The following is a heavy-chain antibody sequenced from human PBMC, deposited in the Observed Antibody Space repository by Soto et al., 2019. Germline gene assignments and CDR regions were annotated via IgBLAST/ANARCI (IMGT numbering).Heavy chain of an antibody. J-gene: IGHJ5*02. CDR1: GYTFTSYY. Sequence: QVQLVQSGAEVKKPGASVKVSCKASGYTFTSYYMHWVRQAPGQGLEWMGIINPSGGSTSYAQKFQSRVTMTRDTSTSTVYMELSSLRSEDTAVYYCARGSVRFLEWLPEGRFDPWGQGTLVTVSS. V-gene: IGHV1-46*01. CDR3: ARGSVRFLEWLPEGRFDP. CDR2: INPSGGST. D-gene: IGHD3-3*01.